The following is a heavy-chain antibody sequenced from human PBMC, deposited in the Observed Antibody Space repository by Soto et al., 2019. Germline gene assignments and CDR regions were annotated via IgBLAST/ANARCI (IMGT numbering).Heavy chain of an antibody. V-gene: IGHV4-31*03. D-gene: IGHD6-6*01. J-gene: IGHJ3*01. CDR3: AKWTAQGKTIAARPRSNWGKDAFDV. Sequence: QVQLQESGPGLVKPSQTLSLTCTVSGGSISSGNYFWSWIRQHPGKGLEWIGFMYYSGTTHDNPSLKSRVTISGDTSRNQFSLKLSSVTAADTAVYYCAKWTAQGKTIAARPRSNWGKDAFDVWGQGTMVTVSS. CDR1: GGSISSGNYF. CDR2: MYYSGTT.